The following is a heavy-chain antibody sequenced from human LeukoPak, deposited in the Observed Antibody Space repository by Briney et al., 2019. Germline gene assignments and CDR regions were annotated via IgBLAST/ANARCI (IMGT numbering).Heavy chain of an antibody. CDR2: INPTSGGT. CDR3: ASGEALVFDSSGVLDY. Sequence: ASVKVSCKASGYTFTGYYMHWERQAPGQGLEWMGWINPTSGGTNYAQKFKGRVTMTRDTSISTAYIELNRLTSDDTAVYYCASGEALVFDSSGVLDYWGQGTLVTVSS. J-gene: IGHJ4*02. D-gene: IGHD3-22*01. CDR1: GYTFTGYY. V-gene: IGHV1-2*02.